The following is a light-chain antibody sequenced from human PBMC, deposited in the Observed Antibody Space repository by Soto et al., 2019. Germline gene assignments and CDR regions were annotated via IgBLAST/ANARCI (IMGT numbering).Light chain of an antibody. V-gene: IGLV2-14*01. CDR1: SSDVGSYNY. Sequence: QSALTQPASVSGSPGQSITMSCTGTSSDVGSYNYVSWYQQHPGKAPRLLIYDVSYRPSGVSNRFSGSKSGNTASLTISGLQAEDEADYYCSSFTVSSTRVFGGGTQLTVL. CDR2: DVS. J-gene: IGLJ3*02. CDR3: SSFTVSSTRV.